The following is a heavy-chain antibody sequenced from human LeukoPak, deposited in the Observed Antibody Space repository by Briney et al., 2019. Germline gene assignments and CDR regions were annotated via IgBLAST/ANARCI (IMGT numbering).Heavy chain of an antibody. J-gene: IGHJ4*02. D-gene: IGHD3-22*01. CDR3: ARVGDYENSGSQPFDY. CDR2: MWHDGSYK. V-gene: IGHV3-33*01. Sequence: GGSLRLSCAASGFIFSSFGMHWVRQAPGKGLEWVAVMWHDGSYKYYVDSVKGRFTISRDNAKNTLYLQMNNLRVEDTAVYYCARVGDYENSGSQPFDYWGQGTLVTVSS. CDR1: GFIFSSFG.